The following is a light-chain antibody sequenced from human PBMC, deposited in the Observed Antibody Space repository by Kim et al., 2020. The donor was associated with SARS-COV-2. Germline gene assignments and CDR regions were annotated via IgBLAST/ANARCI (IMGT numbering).Light chain of an antibody. J-gene: IGLJ3*02. Sequence: GQSTTTSCSGTSSDFGRYNYVSWYQQHPGKSPKLMIYDGSKRPSGVSNRFSGSKSGNTATLTISGLQAEDEADYYCSSYTSSSTWVFGGGTQLTVL. CDR1: SSDFGRYNY. CDR3: SSYTSSSTWV. V-gene: IGLV2-14*04. CDR2: DGS.